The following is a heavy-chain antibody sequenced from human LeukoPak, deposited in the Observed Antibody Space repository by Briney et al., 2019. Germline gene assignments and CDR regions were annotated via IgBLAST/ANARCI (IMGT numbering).Heavy chain of an antibody. CDR1: GCTFSTFW. CDR3: ARDVDGNLDY. J-gene: IGHJ4*02. CDR2: MKHDRSAK. V-gene: IGHV3-7*01. Sequence: PGGSLTLSCVGSGCTFSTFWMAWVRQAPGKGLEWVANMKHDRSAKHYVDSVKGRFTISRDNAKNSLYLHMNSLRAEDTAVYYCARDVDGNLDYWGQGTLATVSS. D-gene: IGHD1-14*01.